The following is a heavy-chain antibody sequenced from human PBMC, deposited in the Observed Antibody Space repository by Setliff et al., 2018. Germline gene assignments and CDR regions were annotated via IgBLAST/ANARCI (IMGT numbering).Heavy chain of an antibody. V-gene: IGHV4-61*09. CDR1: GGSISSRTYY. Sequence: SETLSLTCNVPGGSISSRTYYWSWIRQPAGKGLEWIGHIYTSWSTNYNPSLKSRVTMSVDTTKNQFSLKLTSVTAADTAVYYCARVSGFLYVDVWGKGTTVTVSS. D-gene: IGHD3-3*01. CDR3: ARVSGFLYVDV. J-gene: IGHJ6*03. CDR2: IYTSWST.